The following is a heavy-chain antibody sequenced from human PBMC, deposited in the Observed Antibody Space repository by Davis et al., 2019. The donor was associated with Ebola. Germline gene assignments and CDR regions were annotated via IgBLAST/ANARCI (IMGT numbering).Heavy chain of an antibody. D-gene: IGHD6-19*01. CDR1: GGSFSGYY. V-gene: IGHV4-34*01. J-gene: IGHJ4*02. CDR3: ARVRYSSGWTTRYYFDY. CDR2: IYYSGST. Sequence: SETLSLTCAVYGGSFSGYYWSWIRQPPGKGLEWIGSIYYSGSTYYNPSLKSRVTISVDTSKNQFSLKLSSVTAADTAVYYCARVRYSSGWTTRYYFDYWGQGTLVTVSS.